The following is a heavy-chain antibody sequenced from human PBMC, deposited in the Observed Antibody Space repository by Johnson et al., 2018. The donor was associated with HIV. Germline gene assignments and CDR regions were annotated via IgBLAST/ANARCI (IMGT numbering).Heavy chain of an antibody. CDR3: AITMQAAFYI. J-gene: IGHJ3*02. Sequence: VQLVASGGGLVQPGGSLRLSCAASGFIVRSNYMYCVSKVPGKGLVWVSGIYSGDSPYYADSVKGRFTISRDNSKKTLYLQMNSLRAEDTTVYYCAITMQAAFYIWGQGTMVTVSS. D-gene: IGHD1/OR15-1a*01. CDR2: IYSGDSP. V-gene: IGHV3-66*01. CDR1: GFIVRSNY.